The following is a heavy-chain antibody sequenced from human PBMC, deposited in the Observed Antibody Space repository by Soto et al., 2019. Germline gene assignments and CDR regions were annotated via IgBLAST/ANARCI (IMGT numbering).Heavy chain of an antibody. V-gene: IGHV3-11*05. CDR2: ISSSSSYT. CDR3: ARDWHYGSGSYYPHYYYYYGMDV. J-gene: IGHJ6*02. CDR1: GFIFSDYY. D-gene: IGHD3-10*01. Sequence: GGSLRLSCAASGFIFSDYYMSWIRQAPGKGLEWVSYISSSSSYTNYADSVKGRFTISRDNAKNSLYLQMNSLRAEDTAVYYCARDWHYGSGSYYPHYYYYYGMDVWGQGTTVTVSS.